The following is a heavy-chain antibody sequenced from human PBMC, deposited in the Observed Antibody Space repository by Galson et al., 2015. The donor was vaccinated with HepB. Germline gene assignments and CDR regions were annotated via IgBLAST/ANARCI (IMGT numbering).Heavy chain of an antibody. V-gene: IGHV6-1*01. CDR1: GDSVSSNSAA. Sequence: CAISGDSVSSNSAAWNWIRQSPSRGLEWLGRTYFRSKLYNDYAVSVKSRININPDISKNQFFLHLNSVTPEDTAVYYCARDLCSGGSCYSDAFDIWGQGTEVIVSS. CDR3: ARDLCSGGSCYSDAFDI. D-gene: IGHD2-15*01. J-gene: IGHJ3*02. CDR2: TYFRSKLYN.